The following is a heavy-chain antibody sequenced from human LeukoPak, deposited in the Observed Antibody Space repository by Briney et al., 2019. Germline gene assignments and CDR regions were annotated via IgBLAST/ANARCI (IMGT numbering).Heavy chain of an antibody. D-gene: IGHD3-10*01. CDR3: ARYGSGQPHDVCRFDP. J-gene: IGHJ5*02. Sequence: PSETLSLTCIVSGDSISSYYWSWIRQPAGKGLGWIAFIYYTGSTNYNPSLKSRVTISLDTSKNQFSLKLSSVTAADTAVYYCARYGSGQPHDVCRFDPWGQGTLVTVSS. V-gene: IGHV4-59*01. CDR2: IYYTGST. CDR1: GDSISSYY.